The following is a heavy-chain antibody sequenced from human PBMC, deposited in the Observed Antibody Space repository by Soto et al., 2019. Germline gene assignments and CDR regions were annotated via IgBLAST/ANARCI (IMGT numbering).Heavy chain of an antibody. CDR2: IYHSGST. V-gene: IGHV4-38-2*01. CDR3: ARGGYSYGYYYGMDV. J-gene: IGHJ6*02. D-gene: IGHD5-18*01. Sequence: LSLTCAVSGYSISSGYYWGWIRQPPGKGLEWIGSIYHSGSTYYNPSLKSRVTISVDTSKNQFSLKLSSVTAADTAVYYCARGGYSYGYYYGMDVWGQGTTVTVSS. CDR1: GYSISSGYY.